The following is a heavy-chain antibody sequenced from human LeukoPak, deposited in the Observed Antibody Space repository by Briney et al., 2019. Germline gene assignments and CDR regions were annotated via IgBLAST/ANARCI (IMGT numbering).Heavy chain of an antibody. D-gene: IGHD6-13*01. CDR2: IYYSGST. Sequence: SETLSLTCTVSGGSISSYYWSWIRQPPGKGLEWIGYIYYSGSTNYIPSLKSRVTISVDTSKNQFSLKLSSVTAADTAVYYCARVGSSLYTDYWGQGTVVIVSS. J-gene: IGHJ4*02. V-gene: IGHV4-59*01. CDR3: ARVGSSLYTDY. CDR1: GGSISSYY.